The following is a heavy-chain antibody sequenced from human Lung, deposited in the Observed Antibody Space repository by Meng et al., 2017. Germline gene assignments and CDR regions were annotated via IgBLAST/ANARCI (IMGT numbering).Heavy chain of an antibody. D-gene: IGHD3-16*01. Sequence: VQLVRAGAEVKKPGASGNVSCKASGYTVTSYEINWVRQATGQGLEWMGWMNPNSCNTGYAQKFQGRVTMTRNTSISTAYMELSSLRSEDTAVYYCARGLLRHIGGNWFDPWGQGTLVTVSS. CDR1: GYTVTSYE. CDR3: ARGLLRHIGGNWFDP. V-gene: IGHV1-8*01. CDR2: MNPNSCNT. J-gene: IGHJ5*02.